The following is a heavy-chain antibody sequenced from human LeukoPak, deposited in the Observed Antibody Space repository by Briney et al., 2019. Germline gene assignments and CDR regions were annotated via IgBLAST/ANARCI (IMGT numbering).Heavy chain of an antibody. Sequence: PGRSLRLSCAASGFTFSSYAMHWVRQAPGKGLEWVAVISYDGSNKYYADSVKGRFTISRDNSKNTLYLQMNSLRAEDTAVYYCARESFTAKPPADFQHWGQGTLVTVSS. CDR3: ARESFTAKPPADFQH. CDR1: GFTFSSYA. J-gene: IGHJ1*01. V-gene: IGHV3-30*04. CDR2: ISYDGSNK.